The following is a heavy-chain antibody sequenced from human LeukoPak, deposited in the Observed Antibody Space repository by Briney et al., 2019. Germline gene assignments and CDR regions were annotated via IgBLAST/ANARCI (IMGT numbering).Heavy chain of an antibody. V-gene: IGHV3-74*01. J-gene: IGHJ5*02. D-gene: IGHD3-22*01. CDR3: AREGYHDSSGPSWFDP. CDR2: INSDGSST. CDR1: RFTFSSYW. Sequence: GGSLRLSCAASRFTFSSYWMHWVRQAPGKGLVWVSRINSDGSSTSYADSVKGRFTISRDNAKNTLYLQMNSLRAEDTAVYYCAREGYHDSSGPSWFDPWGQGTLVTVSS.